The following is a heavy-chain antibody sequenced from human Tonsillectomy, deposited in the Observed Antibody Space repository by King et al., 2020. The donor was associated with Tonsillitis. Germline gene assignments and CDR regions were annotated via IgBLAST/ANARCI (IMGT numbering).Heavy chain of an antibody. CDR3: ARYVSGSFDY. CDR2: MYYSGTV. V-gene: IGHV4-39*01. D-gene: IGHD1-26*01. Sequence: QLQESGPGVVKPSETLSLTCTVSGGSIGSTDDYWAWIRQPPGKGLEWIGYMYYSGTVFYNPSLKSRITISGGTSENRFSLKLSSVTAADTAVYFCARYVSGSFDYWGQGALVTVSS. J-gene: IGHJ4*02. CDR1: GGSIGSTDDY.